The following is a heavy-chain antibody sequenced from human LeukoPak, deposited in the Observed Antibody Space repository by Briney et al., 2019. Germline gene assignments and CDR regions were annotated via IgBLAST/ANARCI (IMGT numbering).Heavy chain of an antibody. CDR2: LNWNGVST. Sequence: GGSLRLSCAASGFRFDDYGMSWVRQAPGTGLEWVSSLNWNGVSTAYADSVKGRSTISRDNAKNSLYLQMNSLRAEDTAVYYCARERGGYAVWFDPWGQGTLVTVSS. D-gene: IGHD5-24*01. J-gene: IGHJ5*02. V-gene: IGHV3-20*04. CDR1: GFRFDDYG. CDR3: ARERGGYAVWFDP.